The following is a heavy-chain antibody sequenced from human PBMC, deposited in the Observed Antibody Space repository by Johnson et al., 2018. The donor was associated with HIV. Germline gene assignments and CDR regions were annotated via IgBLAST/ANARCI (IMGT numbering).Heavy chain of an antibody. CDR3: ARARDWNYGDI. CDR1: GFTFSSYA. J-gene: IGHJ3*02. Sequence: QVQLVESGGGLVKPGGSLRLSCVGSGFTFSSYAMHWVRQAPAKGLQWVAVISYDGSDKDYADSVKGRFTISRDDSRNTLYLQMNSLRAEDTAVYYCARARDWNYGDIWGQGTMVTVSS. V-gene: IGHV3-30*14. CDR2: ISYDGSDK. D-gene: IGHD1-7*01.